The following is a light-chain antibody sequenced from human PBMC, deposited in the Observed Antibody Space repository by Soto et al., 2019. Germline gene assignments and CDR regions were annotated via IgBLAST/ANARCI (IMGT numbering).Light chain of an antibody. Sequence: QSALTQPASVSGSPGQSITISCVGTSSDIGDYNYVSWYQQHPGKAPKVIIYDVINRPSGVSYRFSATKSSNTASLTISGLHAEDEADYYCCSYTRIGSLVFGTGTKLTVL. J-gene: IGLJ1*01. CDR2: DVI. CDR1: SSDIGDYNY. CDR3: CSYTRIGSLV. V-gene: IGLV2-14*01.